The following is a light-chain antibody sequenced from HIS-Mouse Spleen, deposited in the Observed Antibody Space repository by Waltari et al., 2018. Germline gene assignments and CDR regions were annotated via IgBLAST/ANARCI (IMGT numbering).Light chain of an antibody. Sequence: QSALTQPRSVSGSPGQSVTISCTGTSSDVGGYNYVSWYQQHPGKAPKLMIYDVSKRPSGVPDRFSGSTSGNPASLTISGLQAEDEADYYCCSYAGSYTGVFGTGTKVTVL. J-gene: IGLJ1*01. CDR1: SSDVGGYNY. V-gene: IGLV2-11*01. CDR2: DVS. CDR3: CSYAGSYTGV.